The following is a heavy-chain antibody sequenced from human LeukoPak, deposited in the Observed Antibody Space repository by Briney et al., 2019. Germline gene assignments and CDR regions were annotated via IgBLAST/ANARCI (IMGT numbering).Heavy chain of an antibody. J-gene: IGHJ4*02. CDR3: ARGGEYNNDY. CDR1: GFTFSSYN. V-gene: IGHV3-21*01. CDR2: IKSRDTYM. D-gene: IGHD3-16*01. Sequence: GGSLSLSCAASGFTFSSYNMNWVRQAPGKGLEWVSSIKSRDTYMYYADSVKGRFTISRDNAKNSLYLQMNSLRAEDTAVYYCARGGEYNNDYWGQGTLVTVSS.